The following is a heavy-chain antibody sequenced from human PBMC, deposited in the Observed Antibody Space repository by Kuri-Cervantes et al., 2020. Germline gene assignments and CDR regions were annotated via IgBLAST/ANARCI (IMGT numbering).Heavy chain of an antibody. CDR2: VSAYNGNT. Sequence: ASVKVSCKASGYTFTSYGISWVRQAPGKGLEWMGWVSAYNGNTNYAQKLQGRVTITRDTSASTAYMELSSLRSEDTAVYYCARDRGYDFWSGYRVYNYYYMDVWGKGTTVTVSS. CDR1: GYTFTSYG. V-gene: IGHV1-18*01. D-gene: IGHD3-3*01. CDR3: ARDRGYDFWSGYRVYNYYYMDV. J-gene: IGHJ6*03.